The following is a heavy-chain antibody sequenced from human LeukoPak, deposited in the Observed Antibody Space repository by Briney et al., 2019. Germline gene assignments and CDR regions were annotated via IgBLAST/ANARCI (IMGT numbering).Heavy chain of an antibody. CDR2: IYYSGST. CDR3: ARENRFGEYYFDY. D-gene: IGHD3-10*01. J-gene: IGHJ4*02. Sequence: SETLSLTCTASGGSISSSSYYWSWIRQPPGKGLEWIGYIYYSGSTNYNPSLKSRVTISVDTSKNQFSLKLSSVTAADTAVYYCARENRFGEYYFDYWGQGTLVTVSS. CDR1: GGSISSSSYY. V-gene: IGHV4-61*01.